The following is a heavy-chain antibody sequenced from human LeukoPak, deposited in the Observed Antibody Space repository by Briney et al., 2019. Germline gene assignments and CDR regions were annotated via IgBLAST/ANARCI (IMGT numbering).Heavy chain of an antibody. CDR2: IYYSGST. V-gene: IGHV4-59*01. D-gene: IGHD1-1*01. CDR3: ARNTGGGFDY. J-gene: IGHJ4*02. CDR1: GGSISSYY. Sequence: PSETLSLTCTVSGGSISSYYWSWIRQPPGKGLEWIGYIYYSGSTNYNPSLKSQVTISVDTSKNQFSLKLSSVTAADTAVYYCARNTGGGFDYWGQGTLVTVSS.